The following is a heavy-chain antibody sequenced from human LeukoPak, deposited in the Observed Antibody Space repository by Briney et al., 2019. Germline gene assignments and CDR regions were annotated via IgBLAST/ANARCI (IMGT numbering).Heavy chain of an antibody. CDR3: ARDREYYDILTGYEVRAFDI. CDR2: IYYSGST. D-gene: IGHD3-9*01. Sequence: PSETLSLTCTVSGGSISSYYWSWIRQPPGKGLEWIGYIYYSGSTNYNPSLKSRVTISVDTSKNQFSLKLSSVTAADTAVYYCARDREYYDILTGYEVRAFDIWGQGTMVTVSS. J-gene: IGHJ3*02. CDR1: GGSISSYY. V-gene: IGHV4-59*01.